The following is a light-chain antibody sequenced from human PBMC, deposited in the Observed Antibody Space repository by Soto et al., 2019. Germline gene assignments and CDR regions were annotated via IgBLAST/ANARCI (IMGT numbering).Light chain of an antibody. CDR1: QSINNN. CDR2: GAT. CDR3: QQYNNWPPGST. J-gene: IGKJ2*01. Sequence: EIVMTQSPATLSVSPGERATLSCRASQSINNNLAWYQQKPGQGPRVLIYGATITATGIPARFSGSRSGTEFTLTTHSPQSEDFAVYCCQQYNNWPPGSTFGQGTKLEIK. V-gene: IGKV3-15*01.